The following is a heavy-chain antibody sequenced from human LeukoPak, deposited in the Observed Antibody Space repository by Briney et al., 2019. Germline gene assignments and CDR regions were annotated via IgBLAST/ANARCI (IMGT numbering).Heavy chain of an antibody. D-gene: IGHD6-13*01. V-gene: IGHV1-18*01. Sequence: ASVKVSCKASGYIFFKYGISWVRQAPGQGLGWMGWISPNNGNTDFAQNFQDRVTMTTDTSTSTVYMELRSLRSDDTAVYYCARGLPIVSRSWYPFDPWGQGTLVTVSS. CDR2: ISPNNGNT. CDR1: GYIFFKYG. CDR3: ARGLPIVSRSWYPFDP. J-gene: IGHJ5*02.